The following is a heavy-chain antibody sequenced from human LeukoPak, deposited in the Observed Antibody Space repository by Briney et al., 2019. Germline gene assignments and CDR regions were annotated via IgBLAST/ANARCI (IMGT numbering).Heavy chain of an antibody. CDR2: ISAYNGNT. J-gene: IGHJ5*02. D-gene: IGHD6-13*01. CDR1: GHTFTSYG. CDR3: ARDGRIAAAANWFDP. V-gene: IGHV1-18*01. Sequence: ASVKVSCKASGHTFTSYGISWVRQAPGQGLEWMGWISAYNGNTNYAQKLQGRVTMTTDTSTSTAYMELRSLRSDDTAVYYCARDGRIAAAANWFDPWGQGTLVTVSS.